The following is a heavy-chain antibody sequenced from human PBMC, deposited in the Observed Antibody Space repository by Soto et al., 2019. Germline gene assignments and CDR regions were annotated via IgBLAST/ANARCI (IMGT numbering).Heavy chain of an antibody. J-gene: IGHJ6*02. CDR3: AKGGRDYDILTGYYIEDYYYYYGMDV. V-gene: IGHV3-30*18. D-gene: IGHD3-9*01. CDR2: ISYDGSNK. CDR1: GFTFSSYG. Sequence: GGSLRLSCAASGFTFSSYGMHWVRQAPGKGLEWVAVISYDGSNKYYADSVKGRFTISRDNSKNTLYLQMNSLRAEDTAVYYCAKGGRDYDILTGYYIEDYYYYYGMDVWGQGTTVTVSS.